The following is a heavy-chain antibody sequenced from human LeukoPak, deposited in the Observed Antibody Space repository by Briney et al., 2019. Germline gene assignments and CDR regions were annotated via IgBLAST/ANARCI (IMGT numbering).Heavy chain of an antibody. CDR1: GYTFSGYY. Sequence: APVKVSCKASGYTFSGYYMHWVRQAPGQGLEWMGWINPNSGGTKYVQKFQGRVTMTRDTSISTAYMELSRLRSDDTAVYYCASGSLASYFDHWGQGTLVTVSS. J-gene: IGHJ4*02. D-gene: IGHD3-16*01. V-gene: IGHV1-2*02. CDR2: INPNSGGT. CDR3: ASGSLASYFDH.